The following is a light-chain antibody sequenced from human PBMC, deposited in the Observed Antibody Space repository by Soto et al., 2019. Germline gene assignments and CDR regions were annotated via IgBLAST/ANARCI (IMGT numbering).Light chain of an antibody. CDR2: AAS. V-gene: IGKV1-39*01. CDR1: QSISSY. J-gene: IGKJ1*01. CDR3: QQSYSTPQT. Sequence: DLQMTQSPSSLSASVGDRVTITCRASQSISSYLNWYQQKPGKAPKLLIYAASSLQSGVPSRFSGCGSGTDFTLTISSLQPEDFATYYCQQSYSTPQTFGQGTKVEIK.